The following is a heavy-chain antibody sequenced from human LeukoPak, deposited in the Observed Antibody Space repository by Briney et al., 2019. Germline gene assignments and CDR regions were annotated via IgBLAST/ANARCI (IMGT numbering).Heavy chain of an antibody. CDR3: ARDPDSSSWYWFDP. CDR1: GGSTSSYY. Sequence: SETLSLTCTVSGGSTSSYYWGWIRQPPGKGLEGIGSIYYSGSTYYNPSLKSRVTISVDTSKNQFSLKLSSVTAADTAVDYCARDPDSSSWYWFDPWGQGTLVTVSS. CDR2: IYYSGST. D-gene: IGHD6-13*01. V-gene: IGHV4-39*07. J-gene: IGHJ5*02.